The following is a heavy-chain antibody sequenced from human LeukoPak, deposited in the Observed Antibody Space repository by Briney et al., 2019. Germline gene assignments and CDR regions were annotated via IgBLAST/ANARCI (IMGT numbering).Heavy chain of an antibody. D-gene: IGHD6-13*01. Sequence: GGSLQISCQGSGYRFTSYWIGWVRQVPGKGLEWMGIIYPGDSDTRYSPSFQGQVTISADKSISTAYLQWSSLKASDTAMYYCARSIAAAGTPYYYYYYGMDVWGQGTTVTVSS. CDR2: IYPGDSDT. CDR3: ARSIAAAGTPYYYYYYGMDV. CDR1: GYRFTSYW. J-gene: IGHJ6*02. V-gene: IGHV5-51*01.